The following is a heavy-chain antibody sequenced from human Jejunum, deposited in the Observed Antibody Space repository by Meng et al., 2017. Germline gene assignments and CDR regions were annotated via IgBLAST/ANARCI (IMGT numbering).Heavy chain of an antibody. D-gene: IGHD3-3*02. V-gene: IGHV4-34*02. CDR1: GESFRGYY. CDR3: ARVLALIDS. CDR2: ITYTGVV. Sequence: VQLQQWGAVMLKPSETPSPTCAVVGESFRGYYWNWLRQSPGKGLEWIGQITYTGVVDYNPSLKSRVTIFVDTPKRQFSLNLTSVTAADTAVYYCARVLALIDSWGQGTLVTVSS. J-gene: IGHJ4*02.